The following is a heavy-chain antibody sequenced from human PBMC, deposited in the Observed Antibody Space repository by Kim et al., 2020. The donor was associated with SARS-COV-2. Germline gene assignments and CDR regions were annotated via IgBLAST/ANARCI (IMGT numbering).Heavy chain of an antibody. CDR1: GGSISSYY. Sequence: SETLSLTCTVSGGSISSYYWSWIRQPPGKGLEWIGYIYYSGSTNYNPSLKSRVTISVDTSKNQFSLKLSSVTAADTAVYYCVCGHSSGYYFLFSSWGQGTLVTVSS. D-gene: IGHD3-22*01. CDR3: VCGHSSGYYFLFSS. CDR2: IYYSGST. J-gene: IGHJ5*02. V-gene: IGHV4-59*01.